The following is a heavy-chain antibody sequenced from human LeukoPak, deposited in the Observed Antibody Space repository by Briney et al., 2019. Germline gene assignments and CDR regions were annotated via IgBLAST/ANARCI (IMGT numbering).Heavy chain of an antibody. Sequence: SETLSLTCAVSSGSISSGGYSWSWIRQPPGKGLEWIGYIYHSGSTYYNPSLKSRVTISVDRSKNQFSLKLSSVTAADTAVYYCARGHYDSSGSMDYWGQGTLVTVSS. D-gene: IGHD3-22*01. V-gene: IGHV4-30-2*01. CDR2: IYHSGST. J-gene: IGHJ4*02. CDR1: SGSISSGGYS. CDR3: ARGHYDSSGSMDY.